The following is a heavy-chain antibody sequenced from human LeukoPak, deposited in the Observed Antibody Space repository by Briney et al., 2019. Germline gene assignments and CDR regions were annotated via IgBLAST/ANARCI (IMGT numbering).Heavy chain of an antibody. Sequence: GGSLRLSCAASGFTFSSYATSWVRQAPGKGLEWVSAISGSGGSTYYADSVKGRFTISRDNSKNTLYLQMNSLRAEDTAVYYCATTSLLTGYFDYWGQGTLVTVSS. V-gene: IGHV3-23*01. J-gene: IGHJ4*02. D-gene: IGHD3-9*01. CDR3: ATTSLLTGYFDY. CDR1: GFTFSSYA. CDR2: ISGSGGST.